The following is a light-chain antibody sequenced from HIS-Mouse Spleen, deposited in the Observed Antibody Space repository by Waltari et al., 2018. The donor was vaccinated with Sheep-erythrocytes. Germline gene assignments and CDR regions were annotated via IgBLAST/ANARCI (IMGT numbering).Light chain of an antibody. V-gene: IGLV3-1*01. Sequence: SYELTQPPSVSVSPGQTASITCSGDKLGDKYACWYQQKPGQSPVLVIYQDSKRPSGIPERFSSSNYGNTATLTISGTQAMDEADYYCQAWDSSTAVFGGGTKLTVL. J-gene: IGLJ2*01. CDR1: KLGDKY. CDR2: QDS. CDR3: QAWDSSTAV.